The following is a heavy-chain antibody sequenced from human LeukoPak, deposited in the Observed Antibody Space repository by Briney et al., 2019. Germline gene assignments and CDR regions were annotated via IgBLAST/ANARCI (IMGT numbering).Heavy chain of an antibody. D-gene: IGHD5-18*01. Sequence: PGGSLRLSCAASGFTFSSYWMSWIRQPPGKGLEWIGEINHSGSTNYNPSLKSRVTISVDTSKNQFSLKLSSVTAADTAVYYCARRLRGYSYGYGFDYWGQGTLVTVSS. J-gene: IGHJ4*02. CDR2: INHSGST. CDR3: ARRLRGYSYGYGFDY. V-gene: IGHV4-34*01. CDR1: GFTFSSYW.